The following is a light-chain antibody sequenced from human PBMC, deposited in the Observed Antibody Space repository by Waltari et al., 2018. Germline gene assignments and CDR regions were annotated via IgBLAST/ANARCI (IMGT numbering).Light chain of an antibody. CDR1: QSLLHSNGYNY. Sequence: DIVMTQSPLYLPVTPGAPASISCRSSQSLLHSNGYNYLDWYLQKPGQSPQLLVYLGSHRASWVADRFSGSGSGTDFTLKISRVEAEDVGVYYCMQALQTPRTFGQGTKLEIK. CDR3: MQALQTPRT. J-gene: IGKJ2*01. CDR2: LGS. V-gene: IGKV2-28*01.